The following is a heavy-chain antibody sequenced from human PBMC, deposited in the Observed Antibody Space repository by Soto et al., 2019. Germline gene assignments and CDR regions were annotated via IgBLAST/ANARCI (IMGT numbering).Heavy chain of an antibody. CDR3: AKRYYYDSSGYSASDY. J-gene: IGHJ4*02. D-gene: IGHD3-22*01. CDR2: ISGSGGST. CDR1: GFTFSSYA. V-gene: IGHV3-23*01. Sequence: TGGSLRLSCAASGFTFSSYAMSWVRQAPGKGLEWVSAISGSGGSTYYADSVKGRFTISRDNSKNTLYLQMNSLRAEDTAVYYYAKRYYYDSSGYSASDYWGQGTLVTVSS.